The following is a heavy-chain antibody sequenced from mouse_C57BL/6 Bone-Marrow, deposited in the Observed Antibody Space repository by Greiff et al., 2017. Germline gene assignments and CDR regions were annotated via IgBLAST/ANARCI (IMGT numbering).Heavy chain of an antibody. CDR1: GYTFTSYW. CDR3: ARNDGYYVWAMDY. V-gene: IGHV1-55*01. CDR2: IYPGSGST. J-gene: IGHJ4*01. Sequence: QVQLQQPGAELVKPGASVKMSCKASGYTFTSYWITWVKQRPGQGLEWIGDIYPGSGSTNYNEKFKSKATLTVDTSSSTSYMQLSSLTSEASAVYYGARNDGYYVWAMDYWGQGTSVTVSS. D-gene: IGHD2-3*01.